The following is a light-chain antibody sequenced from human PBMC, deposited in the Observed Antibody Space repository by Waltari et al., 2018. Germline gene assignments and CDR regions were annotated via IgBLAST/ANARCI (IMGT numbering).Light chain of an antibody. CDR3: SSYSGTNTRVI. V-gene: IGLV2-14*03. CDR2: DVS. Sequence: QSALTQPASVSGSPGQSISISCTGTSIDIGHYDYVSWYQQQLGKAPKMMIYDVSHRPSGVSNRFSGSKSGNTASLIISGLQSEDEGDYYCSSYSGTNTRVIFGGGTKLTVL. J-gene: IGLJ2*01. CDR1: SIDIGHYDY.